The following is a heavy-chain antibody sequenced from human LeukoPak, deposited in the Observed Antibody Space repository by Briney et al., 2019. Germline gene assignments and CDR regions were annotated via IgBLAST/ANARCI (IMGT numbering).Heavy chain of an antibody. J-gene: IGHJ4*02. CDR1: GGSISRCSYY. CDR3: ARHPTLTSGGNFDY. D-gene: IGHD1-14*01. V-gene: IGHV4-39*01. Sequence: SGTLSLTCSVSGGSISRCSYYWDWIRQPPGNGLEWIGSLYNTETTYYNPSLQSRVTISVDTSKNQLSLKLSSVTAADTAVYYCARHPTLTSGGNFDYWGQGTLVTVSS. CDR2: LYNTETT.